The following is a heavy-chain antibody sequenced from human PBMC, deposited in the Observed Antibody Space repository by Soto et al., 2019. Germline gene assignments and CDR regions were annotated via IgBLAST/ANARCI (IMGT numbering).Heavy chain of an antibody. Sequence: PSETLSLTCTVSGGSISSYCWSWIRQPAGKGLEWIGRLYTSGSTNYNPSLKSRVTMSLDTSKNHFSLKLSSVTAADTAVYYCARELIVGGTSWDYWGQGTLVTVSS. CDR1: GGSISSYC. V-gene: IGHV4-4*07. CDR3: ARELIVGGTSWDY. J-gene: IGHJ4*02. CDR2: LYTSGST. D-gene: IGHD3-16*01.